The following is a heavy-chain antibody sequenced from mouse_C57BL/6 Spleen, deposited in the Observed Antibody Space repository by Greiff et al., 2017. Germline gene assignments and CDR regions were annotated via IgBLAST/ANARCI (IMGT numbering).Heavy chain of an antibody. D-gene: IGHD2-1*01. J-gene: IGHJ4*01. Sequence: VMLVESGAELMKPGASVKLSCKATGYTFTGYWIEWVKQRPGHGLEWIGEILPGSGSTNYNEKFKGKATFTADTSSNTSYMQLSSLTTEDSAIYYCARSGGNYEGYYAMDYWGQGTSVTVSS. CDR2: ILPGSGST. CDR3: ARSGGNYEGYYAMDY. V-gene: IGHV1-9*01. CDR1: GYTFTGYW.